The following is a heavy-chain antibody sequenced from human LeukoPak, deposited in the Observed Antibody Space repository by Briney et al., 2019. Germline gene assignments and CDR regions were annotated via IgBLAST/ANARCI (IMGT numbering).Heavy chain of an antibody. Sequence: PSQTLSLTCTVSGGSISSGSYYWRWIRQPAGKGLEWIGHIYTSGSTNFNPSPKSRVTMSLDTSKNQFSLKLSSVTAADTAVYYCARSLGQLLYWFDPWGQGTLVTVSS. CDR3: ARSLGQLLYWFDP. CDR2: IYTSGST. D-gene: IGHD2-2*01. J-gene: IGHJ5*02. CDR1: GGSISSGSYY. V-gene: IGHV4-61*09.